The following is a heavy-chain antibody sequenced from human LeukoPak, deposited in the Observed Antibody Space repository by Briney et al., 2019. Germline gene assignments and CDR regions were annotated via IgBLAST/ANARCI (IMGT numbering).Heavy chain of an antibody. J-gene: IGHJ6*02. Sequence: ASVKVSCKASGYTFTGYYMHWVRQAPGQGLEWMGWMNPNSGNTGYAQKFQGRVTMTRNTSISTAYMELSSLRSEDTAVYYCARSEADYDFWSGSYYYYGMDVWGQGTTVTVSS. CDR2: MNPNSGNT. CDR1: GYTFTGYY. CDR3: ARSEADYDFWSGSYYYYGMDV. D-gene: IGHD3-3*01. V-gene: IGHV1-8*02.